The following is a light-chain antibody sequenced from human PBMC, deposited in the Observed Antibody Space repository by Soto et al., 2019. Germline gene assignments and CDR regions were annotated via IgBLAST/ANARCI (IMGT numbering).Light chain of an antibody. CDR2: EVS. CDR3: SSYTSRSTV. V-gene: IGLV2-14*01. Sequence: QSALTQPASVSGSPGQSITISCTGTSSDVGGYNYVSWYQQHPGKAPKLMIYEVSNRPSGVSNRFSGSKSGNTASLTISGLQAEDEADYYCSSYTSRSTVFGGGTKVTV. CDR1: SSDVGGYNY. J-gene: IGLJ3*02.